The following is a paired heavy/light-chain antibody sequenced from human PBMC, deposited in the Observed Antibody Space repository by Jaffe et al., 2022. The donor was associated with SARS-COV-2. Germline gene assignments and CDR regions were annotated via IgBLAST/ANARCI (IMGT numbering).Light chain of an antibody. CDR2: WAS. CDR1: QSVLYSSNNKNY. CDR3: QQYHSTPLT. V-gene: IGKV4-1*01. Sequence: DIVMTQSPDSLAVSLGERATINCKSSQSVLYSSNNKNYLGWYQQKPGQSPKLLIYWASTRESGVPDRFSGSGSGTDFTLTISSLQAEDVAVYYCQQYHSTPLTFGGGTKVEIK. J-gene: IGKJ4*01.
Heavy chain of an antibody. CDR3: ARPGDSGSFYYAFDI. D-gene: IGHD1-26*01. Sequence: QLQLQESGPGLVKPSETLSLTCSVSGGSISSGSSYWGWIRQPPGKGLEWIGNIYYTGSTYHNPSLKSRVTMSVDTSKNQFSLNLSSVTAADTAIYYCARPGDSGSFYYAFDIWGHGTMVTVSS. CDR1: GGSISSGSSY. V-gene: IGHV4-39*01. J-gene: IGHJ3*02. CDR2: IYYTGST.